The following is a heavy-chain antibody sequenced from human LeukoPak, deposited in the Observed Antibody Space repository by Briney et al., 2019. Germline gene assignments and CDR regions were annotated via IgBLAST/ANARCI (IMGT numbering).Heavy chain of an antibody. CDR1: GFTFSSYS. CDR2: ISSSSSYI. J-gene: IGHJ4*02. Sequence: PGGSLRLSCAASGFTFSSYSMNWVRQAPGKGLEWVSSISSSSSYIYYADSVKGRFTISRDNAKNSLYLQMNSLRAEDTAVYYCAREPRDTAVPDYWGQGTLVTVSS. V-gene: IGHV3-21*01. D-gene: IGHD5-18*01. CDR3: AREPRDTAVPDY.